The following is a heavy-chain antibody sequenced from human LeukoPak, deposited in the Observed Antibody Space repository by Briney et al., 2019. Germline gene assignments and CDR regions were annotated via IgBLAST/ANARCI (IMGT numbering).Heavy chain of an antibody. Sequence: GSLRLSCAASGFTFSSYEMNWVRQAPGKGLEWVSYISSSGSTIYYADSVKGRFTIFRDNAKNSLYLQMNSLRAEDTAVYYCARVRRIIAAVGTGTRRENWFDPWGQGTLVTVSS. J-gene: IGHJ5*02. CDR3: ARVRRIIAAVGTGTRRENWFDP. CDR2: ISSSGSTI. CDR1: GFTFSSYE. V-gene: IGHV3-48*03. D-gene: IGHD6-13*01.